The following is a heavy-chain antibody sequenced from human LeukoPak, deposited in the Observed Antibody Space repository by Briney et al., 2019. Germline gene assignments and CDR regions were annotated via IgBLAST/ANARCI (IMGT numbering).Heavy chain of an antibody. CDR2: IGGGGTNA. V-gene: IGHV3-23*01. D-gene: IGHD3-22*01. J-gene: IGHJ3*02. CDR1: GFTFSTYA. CDR3: ARHGRYYDSSGFDAFDI. Sequence: PGGSLRLSCAASGFTFSTYAMSWVRQAPGKGLEWVSGIGGGGTNAYYADSVEGRFTISRDSSRNTLSLQMNSLKASDTAMYYCARHGRYYDSSGFDAFDIWGQGTMVTVSS.